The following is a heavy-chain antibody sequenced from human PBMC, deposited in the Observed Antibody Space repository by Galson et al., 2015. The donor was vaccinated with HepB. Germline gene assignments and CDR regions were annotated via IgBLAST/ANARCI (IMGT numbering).Heavy chain of an antibody. J-gene: IGHJ3*02. Sequence: SVKVSCKASGGTFSSYAISWVRQAPGQGLEWMGGIIPIFGTANYAQKFQGRVTITADESTSTAYMELSSLRSEDTAVYYCARERGHSSGYYYDAFDIWGQGTMVTVSS. V-gene: IGHV1-69*13. D-gene: IGHD3-22*01. CDR2: IIPIFGTA. CDR3: ARERGHSSGYYYDAFDI. CDR1: GGTFSSYA.